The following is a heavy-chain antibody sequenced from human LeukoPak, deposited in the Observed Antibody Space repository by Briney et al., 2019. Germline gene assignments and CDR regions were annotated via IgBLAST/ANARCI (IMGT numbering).Heavy chain of an antibody. Sequence: TGGSLRLSCAASGFTFSSYGMHWVRQAPGKGLEWVAVISYDGSNKYYADSVKGRFTISRDNSKNTLYLQMNSLRAEDTAVYYCAREGGWQDFDYWGQGTLVTVSS. V-gene: IGHV3-30*19. D-gene: IGHD6-19*01. CDR3: AREGGWQDFDY. CDR1: GFTFSSYG. CDR2: ISYDGSNK. J-gene: IGHJ4*02.